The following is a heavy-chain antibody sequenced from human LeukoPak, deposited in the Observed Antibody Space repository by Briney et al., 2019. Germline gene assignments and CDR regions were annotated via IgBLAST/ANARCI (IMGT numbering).Heavy chain of an antibody. J-gene: IGHJ4*02. CDR1: GFTFSSYA. CDR3: TTGGLWYSGRVF. CDR2: IKTKTDGGTT. Sequence: GGSLRLSCTASGFTFSSYAMSWVRQAPGKGLEWVGRIKTKTDGGTTAFAAPVKGRFTMSRDDSKNTLYLQMNSLKTEDTAMYYCTTGGLWYSGRVFWGQGTLVTVS. V-gene: IGHV3-15*01. D-gene: IGHD3-10*01.